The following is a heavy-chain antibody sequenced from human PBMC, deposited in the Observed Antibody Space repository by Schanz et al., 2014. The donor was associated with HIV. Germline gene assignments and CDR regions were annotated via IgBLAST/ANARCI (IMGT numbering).Heavy chain of an antibody. CDR1: GGSISNGGYY. Sequence: QVQLQESGPGLVKPSQTLSLTCTVSGGSISNGGYYWSWIRQHPGKGLEWIANIYNSGSTYYNPSLKSRLTISVDTSKNQFSLKLSSVTAADTAVYYCASQGACTNGVCYTGNWFDPWGQGTLVTVSS. D-gene: IGHD2-8*01. J-gene: IGHJ5*02. V-gene: IGHV4-31*03. CDR2: IYNSGST. CDR3: ASQGACTNGVCYTGNWFDP.